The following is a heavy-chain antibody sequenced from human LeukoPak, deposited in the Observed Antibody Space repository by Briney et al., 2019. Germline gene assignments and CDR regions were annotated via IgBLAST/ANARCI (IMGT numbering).Heavy chain of an antibody. V-gene: IGHV3-30*18. CDR1: GFTLSSYG. CDR2: ISYDGSNK. CDR3: AKDTSYGDYWFDY. J-gene: IGHJ4*02. D-gene: IGHD4-17*01. Sequence: GGSLRLSCAASGFTLSSYGMHWVRQAPGKGLEWVAVISYDGSNKYYADSVKGRFTISRDNSKNTLYLQMNSLRAEDTAVYYCAKDTSYGDYWFDYWGRGTLVTVSS.